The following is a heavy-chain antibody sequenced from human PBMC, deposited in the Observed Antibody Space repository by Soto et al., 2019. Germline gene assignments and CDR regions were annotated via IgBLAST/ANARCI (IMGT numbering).Heavy chain of an antibody. J-gene: IGHJ4*02. D-gene: IGHD2-2*01. V-gene: IGHV3-30-3*01. CDR2: VSYDGSNQ. CDR3: AREDSIIIPAVSDF. CDR1: GFTFSTYV. Sequence: GESLSISCGASGFTFSTYVMHWVRQAPGKGLEWVGVVSYDGSNQHYADSVKGRITISRDNSKNTLSLQMNSLRPEDTAVYYCAREDSIIIPAVSDFWGQGTLVTVSS.